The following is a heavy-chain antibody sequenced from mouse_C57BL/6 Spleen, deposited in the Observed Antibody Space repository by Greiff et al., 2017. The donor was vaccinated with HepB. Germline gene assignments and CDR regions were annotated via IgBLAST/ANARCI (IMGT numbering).Heavy chain of an antibody. J-gene: IGHJ2*01. D-gene: IGHD1-1*01. CDR3: ARGPITNDY. Sequence: QVQLQQPGAELVKPGASVKLSCKASGYTFTSYWMQWVKQRPGQGLEWIGEIDPSDSYTNYNQKFKGKATLTVDTSSSTAYMQLSSLTSEDSAVYYCARGPITNDYWGQGTTLTVSS. CDR1: GYTFTSYW. V-gene: IGHV1-50*01. CDR2: IDPSDSYT.